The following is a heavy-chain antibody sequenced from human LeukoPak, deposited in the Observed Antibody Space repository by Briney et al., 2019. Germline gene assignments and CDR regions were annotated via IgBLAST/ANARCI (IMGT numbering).Heavy chain of an antibody. CDR2: ISSSSSYI. Sequence: GGSLRLSCAASGFTFSSYSMNWVRQAPGKGLEWVSSISSSSSYIYYADSVKGRFTISRDNAKNSLYLQMNSLRAEDTALYYCARGSTHYDVLTGYHYYFDYWGQGTLVTVSS. CDR1: GFTFSSYS. CDR3: ARGSTHYDVLTGYHYYFDY. D-gene: IGHD3-9*01. V-gene: IGHV3-21*04. J-gene: IGHJ4*02.